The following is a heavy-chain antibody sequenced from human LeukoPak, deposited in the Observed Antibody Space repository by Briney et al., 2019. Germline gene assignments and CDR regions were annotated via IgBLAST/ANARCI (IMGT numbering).Heavy chain of an antibody. J-gene: IGHJ6*03. CDR2: IYTSGST. V-gene: IGHV4-61*02. CDR1: GGSISSGSYY. D-gene: IGHD6-13*01. Sequence: SETLSLTCTVSGGSISSGSYYWSWIRQPAGKGLEWIGRIYTSGSTNYNPSLKSRVTMSVDTSKNQFSLKLSSVTAADTAVYYCARGTHSSWTTYYYYYMDVWGKGTTVTISS. CDR3: ARGTHSSWTTYYYYYMDV.